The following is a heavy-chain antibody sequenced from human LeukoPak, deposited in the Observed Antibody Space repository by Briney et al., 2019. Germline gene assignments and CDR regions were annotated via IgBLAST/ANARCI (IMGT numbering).Heavy chain of an antibody. CDR2: ISGSAGST. Sequence: GGSLRLSCAASGFTFTSYAMSWVRQAPGKGLEWVSAISGSAGSTYYADSVKGRFTISRDNSKKTLYLQMNSLRPEDTAVYYCAGRIWFGESINYYYYYMDVWGKGTTVTISS. V-gene: IGHV3-23*01. D-gene: IGHD3-10*01. J-gene: IGHJ6*03. CDR1: GFTFTSYA. CDR3: AGRIWFGESINYYYYYMDV.